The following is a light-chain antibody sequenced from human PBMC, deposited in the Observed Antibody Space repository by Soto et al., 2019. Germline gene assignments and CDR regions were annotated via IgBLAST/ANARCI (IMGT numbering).Light chain of an antibody. CDR2: EAS. Sequence: DIQMTQSPSSLSASVGDRVTITCRASQGIRHYLAWYQQKPGKVPKLLIYEASNLQSGVPSRFRGGGSGTEFTLTISSLQPEDVATYYCQNFDSAPQTFGQGPKGDIK. J-gene: IGKJ1*01. CDR1: QGIRHY. CDR3: QNFDSAPQT. V-gene: IGKV1-27*01.